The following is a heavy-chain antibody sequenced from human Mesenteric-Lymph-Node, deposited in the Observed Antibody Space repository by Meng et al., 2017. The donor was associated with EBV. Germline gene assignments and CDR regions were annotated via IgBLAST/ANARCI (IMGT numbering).Heavy chain of an antibody. V-gene: IGHV3-23*01. CDR2: ITSGDNT. CDR3: ANLDRGAVFDY. D-gene: IGHD1-1*01. CDR1: EFTFRSYG. J-gene: IGHJ4*02. Sequence: VRRLDSGGCVLRPGGSLRLSCAASEFTFRSYGMSWVRQAPGKGLECVSIITSGDNTYYADSVKGRFTVSRDNSKNTLYLQVNSLRVEDTAVYYCANLDRGAVFDYWGQGTLVTVSS.